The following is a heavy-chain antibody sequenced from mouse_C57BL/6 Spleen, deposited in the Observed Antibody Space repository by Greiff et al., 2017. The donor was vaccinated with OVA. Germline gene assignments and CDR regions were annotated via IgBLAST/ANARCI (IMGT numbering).Heavy chain of an antibody. D-gene: IGHD2-4*01. J-gene: IGHJ1*03. Sequence: DVMLVESGGGLVKPGGSLKLSCAASGFTFSSYAMSWVRQTPEKRLEWVATISDGGSYTYYPDNVKGRFTISRDNAKNNLYLQMSHLKSEDTAMYYCARAEDYDGYFDVWGTGTTVTVSS. V-gene: IGHV5-4*03. CDR2: ISDGGSYT. CDR3: ARAEDYDGYFDV. CDR1: GFTFSSYA.